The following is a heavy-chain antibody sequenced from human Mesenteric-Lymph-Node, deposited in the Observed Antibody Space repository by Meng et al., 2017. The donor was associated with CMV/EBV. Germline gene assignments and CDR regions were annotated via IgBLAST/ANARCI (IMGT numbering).Heavy chain of an antibody. D-gene: IGHD3-16*01. V-gene: IGHV1-2*04. CDR1: GYTFTGYY. J-gene: IGHJ4*02. Sequence: SGYTFTGYYMHWVRQAPGQGLEWMGWINPNSGGTNYAQKFQGWVTMTRDTSISTAYMELSRLRSDDTAVYYCAREGPMITFGGATFDYWGQGTLVTVSS. CDR3: AREGPMITFGGATFDY. CDR2: INPNSGGT.